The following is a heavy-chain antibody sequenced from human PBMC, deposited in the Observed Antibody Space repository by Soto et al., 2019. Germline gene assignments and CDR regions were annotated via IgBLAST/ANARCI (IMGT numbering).Heavy chain of an antibody. Sequence: EVQLLESGGGLVQPGGSLRLSCAASGFTFSSYAMSWVRQAPGKGLEWVSAISGSGGSTYYADSVKGRFTISRDNSKNTLYLQMNSLRAEDTAVYNCAKDRSGWYLPRRGSYWGQGTLVTVSS. V-gene: IGHV3-23*01. D-gene: IGHD6-19*01. CDR1: GFTFSSYA. CDR3: AKDRSGWYLPRRGSY. J-gene: IGHJ4*02. CDR2: ISGSGGST.